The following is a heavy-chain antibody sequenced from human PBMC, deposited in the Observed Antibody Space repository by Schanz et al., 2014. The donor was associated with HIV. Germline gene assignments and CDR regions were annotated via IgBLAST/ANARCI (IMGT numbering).Heavy chain of an antibody. Sequence: QVQLVQSGAEVKKPGSSVKVSCKASGGTFSSHAISWVRQAPGQGLEWMGGIIPIFGTANYARKFQGRVTIPADESTSTAYMEVSSVRSEDTAVYYCARAWYHYGSGSYYRNYGMDVWGQGTTVTVSS. CDR1: GGTFSSHA. D-gene: IGHD3-10*01. CDR3: ARAWYHYGSGSYYRNYGMDV. CDR2: IIPIFGTA. V-gene: IGHV1-69*01. J-gene: IGHJ6*02.